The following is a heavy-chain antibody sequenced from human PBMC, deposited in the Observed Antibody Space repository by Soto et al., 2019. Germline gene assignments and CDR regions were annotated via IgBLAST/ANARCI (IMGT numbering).Heavy chain of an antibody. CDR3: ARGRYSSGWAS. CDR2: IYYSGST. J-gene: IGHJ5*02. D-gene: IGHD6-19*01. CDR1: GGSISSYY. V-gene: IGHV4-59*01. Sequence: QVQLQESGPGLVKPSETLSLTCTVSGGSISSYYWSWIRQPPGKGLEWIGYIYYSGSTNYNPSLKSRVTISVDTSKNQFSLKLSFVTAADTAVYYCARGRYSSGWASWGQGTLVTVSS.